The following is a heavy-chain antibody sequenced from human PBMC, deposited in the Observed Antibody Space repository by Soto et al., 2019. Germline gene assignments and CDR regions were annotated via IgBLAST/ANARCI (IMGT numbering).Heavy chain of an antibody. D-gene: IGHD5-12*01. V-gene: IGHV1-2*02. Sequence: ASVKVSCKTSGDTFSDPSMHWVRQAPGEGLEWMGWINLNGGDTNYAQKFQGRVTLTRDTSIITAYMELSRLKSDDTAVYYCARDLGGYDLYGPDTWGQGTLVTVSS. CDR1: GDTFSDPS. J-gene: IGHJ5*02. CDR3: ARDLGGYDLYGPDT. CDR2: INLNGGDT.